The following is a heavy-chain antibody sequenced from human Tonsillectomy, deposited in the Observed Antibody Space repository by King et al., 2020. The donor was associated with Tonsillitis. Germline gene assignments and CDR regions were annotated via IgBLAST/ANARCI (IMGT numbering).Heavy chain of an antibody. V-gene: IGHV1-18*04. Sequence: QLVQSGAEVKKPGASVKVSCKASGYTFTTYGISWVRQAPGQGLEWMGWISVYNGNTNKAQKFQDRVTMTTDTSTSTAYMELRSLRSDDTAVYYCARVSGYYDSSGYSYYFDHWGQGTLVTVSS. D-gene: IGHD3-22*01. CDR1: GYTFTTYG. CDR2: ISVYNGNT. CDR3: ARVSGYYDSSGYSYYFDH. J-gene: IGHJ4*02.